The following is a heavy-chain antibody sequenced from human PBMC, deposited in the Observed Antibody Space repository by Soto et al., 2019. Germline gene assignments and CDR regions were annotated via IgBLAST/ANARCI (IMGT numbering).Heavy chain of an antibody. J-gene: IGHJ4*02. CDR1: GYIFASYY. D-gene: IGHD6-6*01. CDR2: INAGNGNT. CDR3: ARDRLHTSSSITFDY. V-gene: IGHV1-3*01. Sequence: ASVKVSCKTSGYIFASYYIHWVRQAPGQRLEWMGWINAGNGNTKYSQKFQGRVTITRDTSASTAYMELRSLRSDDTAVYYCARDRLHTSSSITFDYWGQGALVTVSS.